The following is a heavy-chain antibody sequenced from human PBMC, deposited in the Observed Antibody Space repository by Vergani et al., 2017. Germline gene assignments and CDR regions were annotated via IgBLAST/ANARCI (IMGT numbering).Heavy chain of an antibody. J-gene: IGHJ4*02. CDR1: GFTFSSYA. CDR2: ISGSGGST. Sequence: EVQLLESGGGLVQPGGSLRLSCAASGFTFSSYAMSWVRQAPGKGLEWVSAISGSGGSTYYADSVKGRFTISRDNSKNTLYLQMNSLRAEDTAVYYGAKDGKVGMTPTGYWGQGTLVTVSS. D-gene: IGHD2-21*02. V-gene: IGHV3-23*01. CDR3: AKDGKVGMTPTGY.